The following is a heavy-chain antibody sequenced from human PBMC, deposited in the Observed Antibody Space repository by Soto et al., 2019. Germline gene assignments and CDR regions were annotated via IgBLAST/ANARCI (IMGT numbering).Heavy chain of an antibody. D-gene: IGHD1-1*01. Sequence: SETLSLTCTVSGGSISSYYWSWIRQPSGKGLEWIGYIYYSGSTNYNPSLKSRVTISVDTSKNQFSLKLSSVTAADTAVYYCARLTRGYFDYWGQGTLVTVSS. J-gene: IGHJ4*02. V-gene: IGHV4-59*01. CDR2: IYYSGST. CDR3: ARLTRGYFDY. CDR1: GGSISSYY.